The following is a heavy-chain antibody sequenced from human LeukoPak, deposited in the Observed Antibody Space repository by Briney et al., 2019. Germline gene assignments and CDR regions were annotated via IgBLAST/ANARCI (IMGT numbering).Heavy chain of an antibody. CDR1: GFTFSSYA. CDR3: AKDEWDCSGGSCYPAY. V-gene: IGHV3-23*01. Sequence: TGGSLRLSCAASGFTFSSYAMSWVRQAPGKGLEWVSAISGSGGSTYYADSVKGRFTISRDNSKDTLYLQMNSLRAEDTAVYYCAKDEWDCSGGSCYPAYWGQGTLVTVSS. D-gene: IGHD2-15*01. CDR2: ISGSGGST. J-gene: IGHJ4*02.